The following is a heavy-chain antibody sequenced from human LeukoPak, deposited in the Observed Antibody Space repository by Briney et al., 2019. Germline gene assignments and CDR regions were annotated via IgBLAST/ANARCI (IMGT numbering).Heavy chain of an antibody. V-gene: IGHV3-23*01. D-gene: IGHD3-10*01. CDR3: AREITMVREVAY. CDR2: ISGSGGST. CDR1: GFTFSSYA. Sequence: PGGSVRPSCAASGFTFSSYAMSWVRQSPGKGLEWVSAISGSGGSTYYVDSVKGRFTISRDNSKNTLYLQMNSLRAEDTAVYYCAREITMVREVAYWGQGTLVTVSS. J-gene: IGHJ4*02.